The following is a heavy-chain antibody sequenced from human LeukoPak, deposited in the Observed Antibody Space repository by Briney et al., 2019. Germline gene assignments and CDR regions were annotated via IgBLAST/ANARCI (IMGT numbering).Heavy chain of an antibody. CDR1: GDSVSSNSAA. Sequence: SQTLSLTRAISGDSVSSNSAAWNWIRQSPSRGLEWLGRTYYRSKWYSDYAVSVKSRITINPDTSKNQFSLQLNSVTPEDTAVYHCARSDEGATGTIDYWGQGTLVTVSS. V-gene: IGHV6-1*01. D-gene: IGHD1-26*01. J-gene: IGHJ4*02. CDR3: ARSDEGATGTIDY. CDR2: TYYRSKWYS.